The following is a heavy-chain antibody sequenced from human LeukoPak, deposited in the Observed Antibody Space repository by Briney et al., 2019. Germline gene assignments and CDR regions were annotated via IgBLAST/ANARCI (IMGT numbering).Heavy chain of an antibody. J-gene: IGHJ4*02. CDR3: STMSYTGGWHWNFVY. V-gene: IGHV4-39*01. CDR2: IYYIGST. CDR1: GGSVSSSTFY. D-gene: IGHD6-19*01. Sequence: PSETLSLTCTLSGGSVSSSTFYWGWFRQPPGKGLDWIGSIYYIGSTYYNPSLRSRVTMSMDTSKNQFSLKLNSVTAADTAVYYCSTMSYTGGWHWNFVYWGQGALVTVSS.